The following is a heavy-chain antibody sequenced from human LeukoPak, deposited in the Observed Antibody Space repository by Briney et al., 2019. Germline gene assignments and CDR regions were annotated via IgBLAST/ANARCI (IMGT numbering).Heavy chain of an antibody. CDR3: ARDPSDYYGSGSWRPYYFDY. CDR1: GGTFSSYA. Sequence: SVKVSCKASGGTFSSYAINWVRQGPGQGLEWMGGIIPIFGTANYAQKFQGRVTITADESTSTAYMELSSLRSEDTAVYYCARDPSDYYGSGSWRPYYFDYWGQGTLVTVSS. J-gene: IGHJ4*02. CDR2: IIPIFGTA. D-gene: IGHD3-10*01. V-gene: IGHV1-69*13.